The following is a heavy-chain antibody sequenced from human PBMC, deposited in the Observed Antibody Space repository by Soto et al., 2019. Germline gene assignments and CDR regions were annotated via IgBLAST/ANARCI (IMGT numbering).Heavy chain of an antibody. CDR3: SHRRVDSGMWFDP. V-gene: IGHV2-5*01. J-gene: IGHJ5*02. CDR2: IYCNNDR. D-gene: IGHD3-10*01. CDR1: GFSLTTGGLG. Sequence: QITLKESGPTLVKPTQTLTLTCTFSGFSLTTGGLGVAGLRQPPVMALEWLADIYCNNDRNYSPSLSDMATITSDTSKNQVVLTVTNVNHVDTGPSYCSHRRVDSGMWFDPWGQGILVTVSS.